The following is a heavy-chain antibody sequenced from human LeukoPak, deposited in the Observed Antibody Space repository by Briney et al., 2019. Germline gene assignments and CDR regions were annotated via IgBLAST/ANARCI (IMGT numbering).Heavy chain of an antibody. CDR1: GYTFTSSD. Sequence: ASVKVSCKTSGYTFTSSDINWVRQATGQGLEWMGWINPNSGNTGYAQKFQGRVTITRDTSASTAYMELSSLRSEDTAVYYCARDGYSSSWYGVGYFDYWGQGTLVTVSS. V-gene: IGHV1-8*03. J-gene: IGHJ4*02. CDR3: ARDGYSSSWYGVGYFDY. D-gene: IGHD6-13*01. CDR2: INPNSGNT.